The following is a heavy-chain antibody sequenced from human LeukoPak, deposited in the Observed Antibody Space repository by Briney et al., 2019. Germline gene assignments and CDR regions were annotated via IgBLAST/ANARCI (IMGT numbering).Heavy chain of an antibody. V-gene: IGHV3-21*01. Sequence: PGGSLRLSCAASGFTFSSYSMNWVRQAPGKGLEWVSSISSSSSYIYYADSVKGRFTISRDNAKNSLYLQMNSLRAEDTAVYYCAKDGSINDDYYYYYMDVWGKGTTVTISS. CDR3: AKDGSINDDYYYYYMDV. J-gene: IGHJ6*03. D-gene: IGHD1-14*01. CDR1: GFTFSSYS. CDR2: ISSSSSYI.